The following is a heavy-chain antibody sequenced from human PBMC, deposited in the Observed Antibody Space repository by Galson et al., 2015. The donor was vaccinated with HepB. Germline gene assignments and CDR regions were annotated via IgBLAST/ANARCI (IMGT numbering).Heavy chain of an antibody. Sequence: SLRLSCAASGFTFSSYAMHWVRQAPGKGLEWVAVISYDGSNKYYADSVKGRFTISRDNSKNTLYLQMNSLRAEDTAVYYCARDLSASQHSSGWYSFDYWGQGTLVTVSS. CDR3: ARDLSASQHSSGWYSFDY. J-gene: IGHJ4*02. CDR2: ISYDGSNK. CDR1: GFTFSSYA. V-gene: IGHV3-30-3*01. D-gene: IGHD6-19*01.